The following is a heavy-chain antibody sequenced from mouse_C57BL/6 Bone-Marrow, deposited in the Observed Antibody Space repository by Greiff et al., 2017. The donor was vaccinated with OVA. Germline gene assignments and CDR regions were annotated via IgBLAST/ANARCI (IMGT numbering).Heavy chain of an antibody. V-gene: IGHV3-6*01. CDR2: ISYDGSN. CDR1: GYSITSGYY. Sequence: VQLQQSGPGLVKPSQSLSLTCSVTGYSITSGYYWNWIRQFPGNKLEWMGYISYDGSNNYNPSLKNRISITRDTSKNQLFLKLNSVTTEDTATYYCAITTVVATDYWGQGTSVTVSS. CDR3: AITTVVATDY. D-gene: IGHD1-1*01. J-gene: IGHJ4*01.